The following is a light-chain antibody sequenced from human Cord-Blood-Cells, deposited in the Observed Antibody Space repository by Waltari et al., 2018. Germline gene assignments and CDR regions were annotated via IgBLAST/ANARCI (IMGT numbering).Light chain of an antibody. CDR1: SSNIGACYA. J-gene: IGLJ2*01. V-gene: IGLV1-40*01. Sequence: QSVLTQPPSVSGAPGQRVTISCTGSSSNIGACYAVHWYQQLPGTAPKLLIYGNSNRPSGVPDRFSGSKSGTSASLAITGLQAEDEADYDCQSYDSSLSGWVFGGGTKLTVL. CDR3: QSYDSSLSGWV. CDR2: GNS.